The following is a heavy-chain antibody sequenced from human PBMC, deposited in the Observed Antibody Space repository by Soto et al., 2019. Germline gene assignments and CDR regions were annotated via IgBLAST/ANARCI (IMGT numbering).Heavy chain of an antibody. CDR1: GYIFTNYW. Sequence: GASLKISCEGSGYIFTNYWISWVRQMRGKGVEWRGRIDPSDSYTNYRPSFQGHVTISADKSISTAYLQLSSLKASDPAIYYCARLGHAVVFVIWGQGTMVTVS. CDR2: IDPSDSYT. CDR3: ARLGHAVVFVI. J-gene: IGHJ3*02. V-gene: IGHV5-10-1*01.